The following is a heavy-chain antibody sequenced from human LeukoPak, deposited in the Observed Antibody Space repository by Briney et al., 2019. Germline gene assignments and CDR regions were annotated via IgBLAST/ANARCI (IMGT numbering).Heavy chain of an antibody. CDR1: GYSISSGYY. CDR3: ARVSKDLDTPFHRLGGFDY. Sequence: SETLSLTCTVSGYSISSGYYWGWIRQPPGKGLEWIGSIYYSGSTYYNPSLKSRVTISVDTSKNQFSLKLSSVTAADTAVYYCARVSKDLDTPFHRLGGFDYWGQGTLVTVSS. J-gene: IGHJ4*02. V-gene: IGHV4-38-2*02. CDR2: IYYSGST. D-gene: IGHD3-16*02.